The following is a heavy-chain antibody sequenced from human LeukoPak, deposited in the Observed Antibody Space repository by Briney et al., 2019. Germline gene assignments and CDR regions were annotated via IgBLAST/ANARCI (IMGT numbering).Heavy chain of an antibody. V-gene: IGHV3-74*01. CDR1: GFTFISYW. CDR2: INVYGSST. Sequence: PGGSLRLSCAASGFTFISYWMHWVRQAPGKGLVWVSRINVYGSSTDFADSLKGRFTISRDNAKNTLYLQKKTVRAEDRAVYYCARDAPGNTALDYWGQGTLVTVSS. D-gene: IGHD5-18*01. J-gene: IGHJ4*02. CDR3: ARDAPGNTALDY.